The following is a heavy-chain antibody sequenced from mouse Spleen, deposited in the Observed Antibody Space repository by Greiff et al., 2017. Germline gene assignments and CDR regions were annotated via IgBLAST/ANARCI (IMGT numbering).Heavy chain of an antibody. CDR3: ARGNWVFYAMDY. J-gene: IGHJ4*01. D-gene: IGHD4-1*01. CDR2: ISSGSSTI. Sequence: EVKLVESGGGLVKPGGSLKLSCAASGFTFSDYGMHWVRQAPEKGLEWVAYISSGSSTIYYADTVKGRFTISRDNAKNTLFLQMTSLRSEDTAMYYCARGNWVFYAMDYWGQGTSVTVSS. CDR1: GFTFSDYG. V-gene: IGHV5-17*01.